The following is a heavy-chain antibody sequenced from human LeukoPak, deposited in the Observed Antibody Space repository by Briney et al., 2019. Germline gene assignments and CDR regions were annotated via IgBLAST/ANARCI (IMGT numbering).Heavy chain of an antibody. CDR1: GGSISSYY. J-gene: IGHJ4*02. D-gene: IGHD1-1*01. CDR2: IYYTGST. Sequence: SETLSLTCTVSGGSISSYYWSWIRQPPGKALEWIGYIYYTGSTNYNPSLKSRITISLDTSKNQFSLKLSSVTAADTAVYYCARVSDWNDFDYWGQGTLVTVSS. V-gene: IGHV4-59*01. CDR3: ARVSDWNDFDY.